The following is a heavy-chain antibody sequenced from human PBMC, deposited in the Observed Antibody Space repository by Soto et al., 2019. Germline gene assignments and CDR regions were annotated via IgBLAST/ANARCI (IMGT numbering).Heavy chain of an antibody. V-gene: IGHV1-18*04. J-gene: IGHJ6*02. Sequence: QVQLVQSGAEVRKPGASVRVSCKASGYTFSDYGINWVRQAPGQGLEWMGWISVHNGNTDYAQKVQGRITLTTDTSTSTAYMELRSLRSDDTAVYYCARGGEESWIQMYYYGMDVWGQGTKVTVSS. CDR3: ARGGEESWIQMYYYGMDV. D-gene: IGHD5-18*01. CDR1: GYTFSDYG. CDR2: ISVHNGNT.